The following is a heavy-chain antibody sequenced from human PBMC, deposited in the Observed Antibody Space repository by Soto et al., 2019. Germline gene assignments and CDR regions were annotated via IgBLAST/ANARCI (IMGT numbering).Heavy chain of an antibody. CDR2: IYPGNSDT. V-gene: IGHV5-51*01. D-gene: IGHD2-2*01. CDR1: GYSFTNYW. Sequence: PGESLKISGKGSGYSFTNYWNGWVLQMPGKGLEWMGIIYPGNSDTRYSPSFQGQVTISADKSISTAHLQWSSLKASDTAMYYCARQREACSSTSCYYPFDIWGQGTMVTVSS. CDR3: ARQREACSSTSCYYPFDI. J-gene: IGHJ3*02.